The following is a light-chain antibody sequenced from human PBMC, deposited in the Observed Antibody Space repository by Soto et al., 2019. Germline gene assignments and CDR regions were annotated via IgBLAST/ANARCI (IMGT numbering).Light chain of an antibody. CDR1: QTVSRSY. Sequence: EIVLTQSPGTLSLSPGERATLSCRASQTVSRSYLAWYQQKPGQAPRLLIYAASSRATGTPDRFSGSGSGTDFTLTITRLEPEDFAVYFCQQYDVSPITFGLGTRLEIK. CDR3: QQYDVSPIT. V-gene: IGKV3-20*01. J-gene: IGKJ5*01. CDR2: AAS.